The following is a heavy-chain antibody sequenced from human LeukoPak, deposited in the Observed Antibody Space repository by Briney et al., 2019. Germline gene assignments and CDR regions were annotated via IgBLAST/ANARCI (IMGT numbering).Heavy chain of an antibody. CDR1: GYSFTSYW. J-gene: IGHJ4*02. V-gene: IGHV5-10-1*01. D-gene: IGHD3-22*01. Sequence: GESLQISWKGSGYSFTSYWISWVRQMPGKGLEWMGRIDPSDSYTNYSPSFQGHVTISADKSISTAYLQWSSLKASDTAMYYCARHKGSYYYDSSGYYWGQGTLVTVSS. CDR3: ARHKGSYYYDSSGYY. CDR2: IDPSDSYT.